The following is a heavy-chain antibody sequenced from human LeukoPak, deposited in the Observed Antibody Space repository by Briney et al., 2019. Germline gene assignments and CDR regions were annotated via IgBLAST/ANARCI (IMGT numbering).Heavy chain of an antibody. V-gene: IGHV4-34*01. CDR2: IYHSGST. D-gene: IGHD3-22*01. Sequence: PSETLSLTCAVYGGSFSGYYWSWIRQPPGKGLEWIGEIYHSGSTNYNPSLKSRVTISVDKSKNQFSLKLSSVTAADTAVYYCARRKSITMIVVVIGPFDYWGQGTLVTVSS. CDR3: ARRKSITMIVVVIGPFDY. CDR1: GGSFSGYY. J-gene: IGHJ4*02.